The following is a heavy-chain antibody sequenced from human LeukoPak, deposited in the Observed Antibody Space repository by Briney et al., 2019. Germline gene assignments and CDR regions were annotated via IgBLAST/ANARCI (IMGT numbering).Heavy chain of an antibody. CDR2: LFHSGST. J-gene: IGHJ6*02. CDR3: ARDLGSYYYYGMDV. CDR1: GYSISSGYY. V-gene: IGHV4-38-2*02. Sequence: PSETLSLTCTVSGYSISSGYYWGWTRQPPGKGLEGIGSLFHSGSTYYSPSLKSRVTISVDTSQNQFSLKLSSVTAADTAVYYCARDLGSYYYYGMDVWGQGTTVTVSS. D-gene: IGHD1-26*01.